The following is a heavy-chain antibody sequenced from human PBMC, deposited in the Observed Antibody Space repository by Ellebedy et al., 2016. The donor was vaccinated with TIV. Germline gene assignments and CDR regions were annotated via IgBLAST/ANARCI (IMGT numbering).Heavy chain of an antibody. V-gene: IGHV3-30*04. CDR2: ISYDGNYI. D-gene: IGHD1-1*01. CDR1: GFTFSSYA. CDR3: AREHMTSTGSPLDY. J-gene: IGHJ4*02. Sequence: GESLKISCAASGFTFSSYAMHSVRQAPGEGLDWVALISYDGNYIYHADSVKGRFTISRDNSENTLYLQMNILRTDDTAVYYCAREHMTSTGSPLDYWGQGTLVTVSS.